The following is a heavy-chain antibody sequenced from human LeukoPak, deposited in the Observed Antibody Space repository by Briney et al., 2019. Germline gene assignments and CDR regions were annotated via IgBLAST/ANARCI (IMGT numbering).Heavy chain of an antibody. CDR2: IKQDGSEK. Sequence: GGSLRLSCAASGFTFSSYWMSWVRQAPGKGLEWVANIKQDGSEKYYVDSVKGRFTISRDNSKNTLYLQMNSLRAEDTAVYYCAKGDSSSWYFDYWGQGTLVTVSS. J-gene: IGHJ4*02. V-gene: IGHV3-7*01. D-gene: IGHD6-13*01. CDR3: AKGDSSSWYFDY. CDR1: GFTFSSYW.